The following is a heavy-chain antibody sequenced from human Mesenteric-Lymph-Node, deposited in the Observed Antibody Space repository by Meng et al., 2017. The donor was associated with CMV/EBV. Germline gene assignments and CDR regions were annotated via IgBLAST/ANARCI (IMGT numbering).Heavy chain of an antibody. CDR1: GYPFNTYG. J-gene: IGHJ4*02. V-gene: IGHV1-18*01. CDR2: ISTYNSNT. D-gene: IGHD2-15*01. CDR3: ARGPQGCSGGSCYSDY. Sequence: ASVKVSCKASGYPFNTYGIIWVRQASGQGLEWMGWISTYNSNTKYAQKFQGRVTMTTDTPTSTAYMELRSLRSDDSAVYYCARGPQGCSGGSCYSDYWGQGT.